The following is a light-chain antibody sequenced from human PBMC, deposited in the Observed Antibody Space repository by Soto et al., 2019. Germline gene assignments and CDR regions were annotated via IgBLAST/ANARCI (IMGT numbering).Light chain of an antibody. CDR2: DAS. CDR1: QSVSSY. V-gene: IGKV3-11*01. J-gene: IGKJ3*01. CDR3: QQRSNWPRV. Sequence: EIVLTQSPATLSLSPGERATLSCRASQSVSSYLAWYQQKPGQAPRLLIYDASNRATGIPARFSGSGSGTDFTLTISSLEPEDFAFYYCQQRSNWPRVFGPGTKVEIK.